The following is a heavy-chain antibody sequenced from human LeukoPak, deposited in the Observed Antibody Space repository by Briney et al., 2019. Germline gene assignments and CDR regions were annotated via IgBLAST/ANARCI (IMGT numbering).Heavy chain of an antibody. CDR3: AREGVWRQQLVDYYYGMDV. CDR1: GFTFSSYW. Sequence: GGSPRLSCAASGFTFSSYWMYWVRQAPGKGLVWVSRINSDGSSTSYADSVKGRFAISRDNAKNTLYLQMNSLRAEDTAVYYCAREGVWRQQLVDYYYGMDVWGQGTTVTVPS. D-gene: IGHD6-13*01. J-gene: IGHJ6*02. CDR2: INSDGSST. V-gene: IGHV3-74*01.